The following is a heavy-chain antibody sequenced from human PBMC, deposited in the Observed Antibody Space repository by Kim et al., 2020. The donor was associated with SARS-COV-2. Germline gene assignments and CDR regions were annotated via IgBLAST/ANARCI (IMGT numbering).Heavy chain of an antibody. V-gene: IGHV3-33*06. J-gene: IGHJ2*01. CDR1: GFTFSSYG. Sequence: GGSLRLSCAASGFTFSSYGMHWVRQAPGKGLEWVAVIWYDGSNKYYADSVKGRFTISRDNSKNTLYLQMNSLRAEDTAVYYCAKTTTTDWYFDLWGRGTLVTVSS. D-gene: IGHD1-1*01. CDR2: IWYDGSNK. CDR3: AKTTTTDWYFDL.